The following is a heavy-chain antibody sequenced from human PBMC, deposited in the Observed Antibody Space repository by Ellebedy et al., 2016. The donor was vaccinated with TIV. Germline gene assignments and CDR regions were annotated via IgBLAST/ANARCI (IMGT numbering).Heavy chain of an antibody. Sequence: GESLKISCAASGFTFSDYSMNWVRQTPGKGLECVSSISSGSSFKDYSGSVKGRFTISRDNAKNSLYLQMSSLRAEDTAVYFCARDFRASYYYGMDLWGQGTTVTVSS. CDR2: ISSGSSFK. CDR3: ARDFRASYYYGMDL. D-gene: IGHD3-10*01. CDR1: GFTFSDYS. J-gene: IGHJ6*02. V-gene: IGHV3-21*01.